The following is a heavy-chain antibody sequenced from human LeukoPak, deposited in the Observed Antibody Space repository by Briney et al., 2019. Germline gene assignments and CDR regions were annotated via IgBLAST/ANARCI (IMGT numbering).Heavy chain of an antibody. CDR2: INAGNDNT. V-gene: IGHV1-3*01. J-gene: IGHJ5*02. CDR3: ARDLGYCTGGTCYPNWFDP. Sequence: ASVKVSCKASGYTFTSYAMHWVRQAPGQRLEWMGWINAGNDNTKYSQKFQGRVTIIRDTSASTAYMELSSLRSEDTAVYYCARDLGYCTGGTCYPNWFDPWGQGTLVTVSS. CDR1: GYTFTSYA. D-gene: IGHD2-15*01.